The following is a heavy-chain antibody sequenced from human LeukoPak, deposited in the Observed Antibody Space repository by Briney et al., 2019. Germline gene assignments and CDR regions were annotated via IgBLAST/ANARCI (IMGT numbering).Heavy chain of an antibody. J-gene: IGHJ4*02. V-gene: IGHV3-23*01. CDR2: ISVGGSNT. D-gene: IGHD5-24*01. CDR1: GFDFSTYV. CDR3: ARNVEGYNDY. Sequence: GGSLRLSCAASGFDFSTYVMYWVRQAPGKGLEWVSDISVGGSNTYYADSVKGRFTISRGNSKATLYLQMNSLRAEDTAIYYCARNVEGYNDYWGQGTLVTVSS.